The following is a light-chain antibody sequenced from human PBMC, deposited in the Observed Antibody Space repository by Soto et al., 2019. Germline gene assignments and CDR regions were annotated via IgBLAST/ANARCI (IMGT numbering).Light chain of an antibody. CDR1: QSISSY. Sequence: DIQMTQSPSSLSASVGDRVTITCRASQSISSYLNWYQQRPGKAPKLLISETSTLESGVPSKFSGTGYGTDFTLTISSLQPEDFATYYCQQTFSIPRTFGPGTKVDIK. CDR2: ETS. CDR3: QQTFSIPRT. V-gene: IGKV1-39*01. J-gene: IGKJ3*01.